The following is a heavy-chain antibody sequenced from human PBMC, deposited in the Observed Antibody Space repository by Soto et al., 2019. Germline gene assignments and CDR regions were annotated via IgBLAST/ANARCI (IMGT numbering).Heavy chain of an antibody. CDR2: IGDNGLST. V-gene: IGHV3-23*01. CDR1: GFTFSGSA. Sequence: EVQLLESGGGLVQPGESLTLSCAASGFTFSGSAMNWVRQAPGKGLEWVSAIGDNGLSTYYADSVKGRFTISRDNSKNLLYLQINSLRADDTAVYYCATYRQTRMPSEFWGQGALVTVST. D-gene: IGHD1-26*01. CDR3: ATYRQTRMPSEF. J-gene: IGHJ4*02.